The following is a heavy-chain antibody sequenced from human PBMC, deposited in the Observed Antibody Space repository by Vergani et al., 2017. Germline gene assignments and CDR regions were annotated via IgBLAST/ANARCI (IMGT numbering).Heavy chain of an antibody. V-gene: IGHV4-34*01. D-gene: IGHD2-2*01. CDR1: GGSFSGYY. CDR2: INHSGST. J-gene: IGHJ4*02. Sequence: QVQLQQWGAGLLKPSETLSLTCAVYGGSFSGYYWSWIRQPPGKGLEWIGEINHSGSTNYNPSLKSRVTISVDTSKNQFSLKLSYVTAADTAVYYCARAMGGYCSSTSCPFDYWGQGTLVTVSS. CDR3: ARAMGGYCSSTSCPFDY.